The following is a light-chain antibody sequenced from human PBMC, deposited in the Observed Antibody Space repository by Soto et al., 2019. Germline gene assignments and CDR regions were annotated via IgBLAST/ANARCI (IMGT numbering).Light chain of an antibody. V-gene: IGKV1-33*01. J-gene: IGKJ5*01. CDR1: QDIDNF. CDR2: DAS. Sequence: DIQMTQSPSSLSASVGDRVTITCQASQDIDNFLNWYQQKPGKAPKLLIYDASNLETGVPSRFSGSGFGTDFTFTISSLQPEDTATYYCQQYDNLPITFGQWTRLEI. CDR3: QQYDNLPIT.